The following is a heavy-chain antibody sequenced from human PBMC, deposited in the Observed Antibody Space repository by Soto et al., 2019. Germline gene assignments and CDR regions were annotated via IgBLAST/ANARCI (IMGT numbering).Heavy chain of an antibody. CDR2: IFHVGTA. V-gene: IGHV4-4*02. CDR3: ARLVYDTRLDYLYFDF. D-gene: IGHD3-16*01. Sequence: SETLSLTCTVSGVSISSGNWWTWVRQSPRKGLEYIGEIFHVGTANYFPSFERRVAMSVDKSKNQFSLKLTSVTAADAAIYYCARLVYDTRLDYLYFDFWGQGAQVTVSS. CDR1: GVSISSGNW. J-gene: IGHJ4*02.